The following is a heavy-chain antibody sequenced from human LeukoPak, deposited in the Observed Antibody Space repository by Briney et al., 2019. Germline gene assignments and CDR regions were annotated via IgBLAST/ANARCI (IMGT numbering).Heavy chain of an antibody. CDR2: IIPIFGTA. J-gene: IGHJ4*02. Sequence: VASVKVSCKASGYTFTGYYMHWVRQAPGQGLEWMGGIIPIFGTANYAQKFQGRVTITTDESTSTAYMELSSLRSEDTAVYYCARAVEWELPFDYWGQGTLVAVPS. V-gene: IGHV1-69*05. CDR3: ARAVEWELPFDY. D-gene: IGHD1-26*01. CDR1: GYTFTGYY.